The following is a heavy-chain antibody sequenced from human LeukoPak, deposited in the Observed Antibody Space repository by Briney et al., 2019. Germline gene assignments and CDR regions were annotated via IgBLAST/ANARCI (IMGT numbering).Heavy chain of an antibody. Sequence: SVKVSCKASGGTFSSCAISWVRQAPGQGLEWMGGIIPIFDTANYAQDFQGRVTITADESTSTAYMELSSLRSEDTAVYYCATYDNSGYNNQHWGQGTLVTVSS. D-gene: IGHD3-22*01. CDR1: GGTFSSCA. CDR3: ATYDNSGYNNQH. J-gene: IGHJ1*01. CDR2: IIPIFDTA. V-gene: IGHV1-69*01.